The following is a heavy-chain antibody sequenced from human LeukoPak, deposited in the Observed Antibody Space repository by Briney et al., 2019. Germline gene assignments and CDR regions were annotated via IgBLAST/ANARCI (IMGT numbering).Heavy chain of an antibody. CDR3: ARTKSRLGELSLDPDAFDI. CDR1: GYRLSSYG. CDR2: ISAYNGNT. D-gene: IGHD3-16*02. J-gene: IGHJ3*02. V-gene: IGHV1-18*01. Sequence: ASVKVSCKASGYRLSSYGISWVRQAPGQGLEWMGWISAYNGNTNSAQKFQARVTMTTDTSTSSAYMELRSLGSDDTAVYYCARTKSRLGELSLDPDAFDIWRQGTMVTVSS.